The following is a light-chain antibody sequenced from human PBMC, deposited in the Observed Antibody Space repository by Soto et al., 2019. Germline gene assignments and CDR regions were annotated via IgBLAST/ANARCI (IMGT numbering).Light chain of an antibody. V-gene: IGKV1D-12*01. CDR2: TAS. CDR1: QGVSTL. CDR3: QQTTTFPLT. J-gene: IGKJ4*01. Sequence: DIQMTQSPSSVSASVGDSVTITCRASQGVSTLLACYQQKPGKAPNLLIYTASSLQSGVPSRFSGSGSGTDFTLTISSLQPEDFATYYCQQTTTFPLTFGGGTKVEI.